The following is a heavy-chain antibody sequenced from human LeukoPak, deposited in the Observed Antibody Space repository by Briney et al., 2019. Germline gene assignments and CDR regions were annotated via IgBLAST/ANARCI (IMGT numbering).Heavy chain of an antibody. CDR3: AKVAPTVVTAYYYYYMDV. J-gene: IGHJ6*03. Sequence: GGSLRLSCAASGFTFSSYAMSWVRQAPGKGLEWVSAISGSGGSTYYADSVKGRFTISRDNSKNTLYLQMNSLRAEDTAVYYCAKVAPTVVTAYYYYYMDVWGKGTTVTISS. V-gene: IGHV3-23*01. D-gene: IGHD4-23*01. CDR2: ISGSGGST. CDR1: GFTFSSYA.